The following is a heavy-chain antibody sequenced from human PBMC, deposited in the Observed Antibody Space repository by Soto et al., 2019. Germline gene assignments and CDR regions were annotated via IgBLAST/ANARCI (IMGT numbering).Heavy chain of an antibody. CDR2: IKNDGSEQ. CDR1: GFTFSVYY. D-gene: IGHD3-16*01. J-gene: IGHJ4*02. Sequence: EVQLVESGGGLVQPWGSLRLSCAASGFTFSVYYMPWVRQAPGKGLEWVASIKNDGSEQYYVDSVKGRFTIARDNAKNSLYLQMTSLRAGDTTLYYCTRENWVQDYRGQGTLVTVSS. V-gene: IGHV3-7*03. CDR3: TRENWVQDY.